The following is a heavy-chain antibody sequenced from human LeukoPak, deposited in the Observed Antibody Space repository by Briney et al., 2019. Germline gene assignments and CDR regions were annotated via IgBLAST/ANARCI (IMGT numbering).Heavy chain of an antibody. CDR3: ARPLPGAADAYDI. J-gene: IGHJ3*02. Sequence: PGGSLRLSCAASGFTFSSYWMSWVRQAPGKGLEWVANIKQDGSEKYYVDSVKGRFTISRDNAKNSLYLQMNSLRAEDTAVYYCARPLPGAADAYDIWGQGTMVTVSS. D-gene: IGHD7-27*01. CDR1: GFTFSSYW. CDR2: IKQDGSEK. V-gene: IGHV3-7*01.